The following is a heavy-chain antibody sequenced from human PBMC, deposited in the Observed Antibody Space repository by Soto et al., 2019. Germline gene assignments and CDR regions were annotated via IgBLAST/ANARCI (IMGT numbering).Heavy chain of an antibody. CDR1: GYTFTSYD. J-gene: IGHJ2*01. V-gene: IGHV1-8*01. D-gene: IGHD5-12*01. CDR2: MNPNSGNT. Sequence: QVQLVQSGAEVKKPGASVKVSCKASGYTFTSYDINWVRQATGQGLEWMGWMNPNSGNTGYAQKFQGRATMTRNTSISTDYMELSSLRSEDTAVYYCARGSIVATIMPRYWYFDLWGRGTLVTVSS. CDR3: ARGSIVATIMPRYWYFDL.